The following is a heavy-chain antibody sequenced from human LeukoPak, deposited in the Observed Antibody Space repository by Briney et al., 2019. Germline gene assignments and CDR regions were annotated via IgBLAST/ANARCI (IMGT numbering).Heavy chain of an antibody. V-gene: IGHV4-34*01. CDR3: ATGPDYYDSSSYYSHY. CDR1: GGSFSGYY. CDR2: ITQCGTT. J-gene: IGHJ4*02. Sequence: SETLSLTCAVYGGSFSGYYWSWIRQPPGKGLEWIGEITQCGTTKYNPSLKSRVTMSVDTSKNQFSLRLSSVTPADTAVYYCATGPDYYDSSSYYSHYWGRGTLVTVSS. D-gene: IGHD3-22*01.